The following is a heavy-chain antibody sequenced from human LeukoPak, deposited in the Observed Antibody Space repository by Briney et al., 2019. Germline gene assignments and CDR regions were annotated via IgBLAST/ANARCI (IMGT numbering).Heavy chain of an antibody. CDR1: GFTFSTYW. V-gene: IGHV3-7*01. CDR3: ARALSSSWYAFRSNWFGP. D-gene: IGHD6-13*01. J-gene: IGHJ5*02. Sequence: PGGSLRLSCAASGFTFSTYWMTWVRQAPGKGLEWVANIKQDGSEKYFVDSVKGRFTISRDNAKNSLYLQMNSLRAEDTAVYYCARALSSSWYAFRSNWFGPWGQGTLVSVSS. CDR2: IKQDGSEK.